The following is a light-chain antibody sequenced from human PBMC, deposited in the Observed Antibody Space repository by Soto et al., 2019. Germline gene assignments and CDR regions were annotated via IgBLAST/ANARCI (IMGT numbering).Light chain of an antibody. J-gene: IGKJ5*01. CDR3: QQSYTLPIT. CDR1: QSISHR. CDR2: DAS. Sequence: KHTTQSCSPVPACISNEVTITGRASQSISHRLAWYQQKPGEAPKSLIYDASTLDSGAPSRFSGRGSGKAFSLTISSPRPEDFATHYCQQSYTLPITVGQGTRLEIK. V-gene: IGKV1-5*01.